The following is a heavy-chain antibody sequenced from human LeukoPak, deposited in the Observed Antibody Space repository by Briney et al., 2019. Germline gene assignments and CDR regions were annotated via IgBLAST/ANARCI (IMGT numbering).Heavy chain of an antibody. D-gene: IGHD3-22*01. J-gene: IGHJ4*02. CDR2: MNPNSGNT. V-gene: IGHV1-8*03. CDR1: GYTFTSYD. CDR3: ARGPTIDYYDSSGPYSAAGGYEIDY. Sequence: ASVKVSCKASGYTFTSYDINWVRQATGQGLEWMGWMNPNSGNTGYAQKFQGRVTITRNTSISTAYMELSSLRSEDTAVYYCARGPTIDYYDSSGPYSAAGGYEIDYWGQGTLVTVSS.